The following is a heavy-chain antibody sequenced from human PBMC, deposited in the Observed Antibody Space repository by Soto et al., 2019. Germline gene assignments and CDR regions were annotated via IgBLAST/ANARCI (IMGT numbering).Heavy chain of an antibody. CDR3: AREAGGGYSYGFDAPSKDYYYYMDV. J-gene: IGHJ6*03. V-gene: IGHV3-7*01. CDR2: IKQDGSEK. Sequence: GGSLRLSCAASGFTFSSYWMSWVRQAPGKGLEWVANIKQDGSEKYYVDSVKGRFTISRDNAKNSLYLQMNSLRAEDTAVYYCAREAGGGYSYGFDAPSKDYYYYMDVWGKGTTVTVSS. CDR1: GFTFSSYW. D-gene: IGHD5-18*01.